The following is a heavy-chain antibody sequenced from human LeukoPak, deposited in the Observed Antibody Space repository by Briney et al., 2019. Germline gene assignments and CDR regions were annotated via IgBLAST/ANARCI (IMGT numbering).Heavy chain of an antibody. Sequence: SETLSLTCTVSGGSISSYYWSWLRQPPGEGLEWIGYIYYCGSTNYNPSLKSRVNKPVDTSKKQFSLKLSSVAAADKAVFFCARGLLQWFGEFYFDYWGQATLVTVSS. D-gene: IGHD3-10*01. CDR2: IYYCGST. J-gene: IGHJ4*02. V-gene: IGHV4-59*01. CDR3: ARGLLQWFGEFYFDY. CDR1: GGSISSYY.